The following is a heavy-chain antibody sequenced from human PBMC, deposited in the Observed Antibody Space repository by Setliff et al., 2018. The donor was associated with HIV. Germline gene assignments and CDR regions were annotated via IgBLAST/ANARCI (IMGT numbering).Heavy chain of an antibody. D-gene: IGHD4-4*01. J-gene: IGHJ6*03. CDR3: ARLDYSNYYSYYIDV. CDR2: IYHSGST. V-gene: IGHV4-4*02. CDR1: GGSISSSNW. Sequence: SETLSLTCAVSGGSISSSNWWRWVRQPPGKGLEWIGEIYHSGSTNYNPSLKSRATISVDTSENHFSLRLSSVTAADTAVYYCARLDYSNYYSYYIDVWGEGTMVTVSS.